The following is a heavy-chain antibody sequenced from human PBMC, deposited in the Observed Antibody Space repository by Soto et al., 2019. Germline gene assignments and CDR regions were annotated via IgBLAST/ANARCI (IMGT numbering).Heavy chain of an antibody. CDR3: TRFYGSGRNGFDP. Sequence: EVQLVESGGGLVQPGGSLKLSCAASGFTFSGSAMHWVRQASGKGLEWVGRIRSKANSYATAYAASVKGRFTISRDDSKNTAYLQMNSLKTEDTAVYYCTRFYGSGRNGFDPWGQGTLVTVSS. CDR1: GFTFSGSA. J-gene: IGHJ5*02. V-gene: IGHV3-73*02. CDR2: IRSKANSYAT. D-gene: IGHD3-10*01.